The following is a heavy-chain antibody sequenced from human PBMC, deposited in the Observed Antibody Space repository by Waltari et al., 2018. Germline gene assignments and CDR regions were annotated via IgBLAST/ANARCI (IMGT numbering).Heavy chain of an antibody. D-gene: IGHD3-3*01. CDR1: GYTFTGYY. Sequence: QVQLVQSGAAVKKPGASVKVSCKASGYTFTGYYMHWVRQAPGQGLEWMGWINPNSGGTNYAQKFQGRVTMTRDTSISTAYMELSRLRSDDTAVYYCARDHPSGYEVDWYFDLWGRGTLVTVSS. V-gene: IGHV1-2*02. J-gene: IGHJ2*01. CDR3: ARDHPSGYEVDWYFDL. CDR2: INPNSGGT.